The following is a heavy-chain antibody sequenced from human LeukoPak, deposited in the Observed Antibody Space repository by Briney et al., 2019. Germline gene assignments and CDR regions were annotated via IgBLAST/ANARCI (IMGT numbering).Heavy chain of an antibody. Sequence: KPSETLSLTCTVSGGSISSSSYYWGWIRQPPGKGLEWIGSIYYSGSTYYNPSLKSRVTISVDTSKNQFSLKLSSVTAADTAVYYCARKGTDYGGNSGDYYFDYWGQGTLVTVSS. CDR2: IYYSGST. V-gene: IGHV4-39*01. CDR3: ARKGTDYGGNSGDYYFDY. D-gene: IGHD4-23*01. CDR1: GGSISSSSYY. J-gene: IGHJ4*02.